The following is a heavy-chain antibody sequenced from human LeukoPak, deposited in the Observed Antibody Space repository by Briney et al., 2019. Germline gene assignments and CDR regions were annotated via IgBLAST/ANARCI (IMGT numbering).Heavy chain of an antibody. CDR1: GYTFTGYY. J-gene: IGHJ6*02. CDR2: INPNSGGT. CDR3: ARYYYGSGNTYGMDV. Sequence: ASVKVSCKASGYTFTGYYMHWVRQAPGQGLEWMGWINPNSGGTNYAQKFQGRVTMTRDTSISTAYMELSRLRSDDTAVYYCARYYYGSGNTYGMDVWGQGTMVTVSS. D-gene: IGHD3-10*01. V-gene: IGHV1-2*02.